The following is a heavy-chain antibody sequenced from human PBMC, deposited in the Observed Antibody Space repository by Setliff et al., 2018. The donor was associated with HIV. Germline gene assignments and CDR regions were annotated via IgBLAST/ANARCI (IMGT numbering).Heavy chain of an antibody. J-gene: IGHJ4*02. Sequence: GGSLRLSCAASGFTFSNYAMSWVRQAPGKGLEWVSIISASGGSTYYADSVKGRFTISRDKSKNTLYLQMNSLRAEDTAVYYCARAFSGYYFDYWGQGTLVTVSS. V-gene: IGHV3-23*01. CDR2: ISASGGST. CDR1: GFTFSNYA. D-gene: IGHD3-3*01. CDR3: ARAFSGYYFDY.